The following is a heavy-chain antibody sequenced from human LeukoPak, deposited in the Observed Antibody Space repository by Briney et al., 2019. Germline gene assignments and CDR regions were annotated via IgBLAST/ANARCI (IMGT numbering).Heavy chain of an antibody. J-gene: IGHJ5*02. CDR1: GYTLTELS. Sequence: ASVKVSCKVSGYTLTELSMHWVRQAPGKGLEWMGGFDPEDGETIYAQKFQGRVTMTEDTSTDTAYMELSSLRSEDTAVYYCATLIAYYDFWSGYSQNWFDPWGQGTLVTVSS. V-gene: IGHV1-24*01. CDR3: ATLIAYYDFWSGYSQNWFDP. D-gene: IGHD3-3*01. CDR2: FDPEDGET.